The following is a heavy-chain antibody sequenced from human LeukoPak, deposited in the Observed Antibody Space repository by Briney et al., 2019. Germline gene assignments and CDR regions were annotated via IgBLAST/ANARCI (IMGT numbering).Heavy chain of an antibody. D-gene: IGHD2-2*01. J-gene: IGHJ4*02. CDR1: GYTFTSYG. Sequence: ASVKVSCKASGYTFTSYGISWVRQAPGQGLEWMGWISAYNGNTNYAQKLQSRVTMTTDTSTSTAYMELRSLRSDDTAVYYCARTGRYCSSTSCYALDYWGQGTLDTVSS. CDR2: ISAYNGNT. V-gene: IGHV1-18*01. CDR3: ARTGRYCSSTSCYALDY.